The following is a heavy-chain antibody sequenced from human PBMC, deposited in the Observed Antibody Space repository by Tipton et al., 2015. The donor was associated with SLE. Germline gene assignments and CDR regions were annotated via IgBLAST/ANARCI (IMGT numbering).Heavy chain of an antibody. CDR2: ISSSSSYT. Sequence: VQLVQSGGGLVQPGGSLRLSCAASGFTFSSYEMNWVRQAPGKGLEWVSYISSSSSYTNYADSVKGRFTISRDNAKNSLYLQMNSLRAEDTAVYYCARDIAVAANDYWGQGTLVTVSS. CDR3: ARDIAVAANDY. CDR1: GFTFSSYE. D-gene: IGHD6-19*01. J-gene: IGHJ4*02. V-gene: IGHV3-48*03.